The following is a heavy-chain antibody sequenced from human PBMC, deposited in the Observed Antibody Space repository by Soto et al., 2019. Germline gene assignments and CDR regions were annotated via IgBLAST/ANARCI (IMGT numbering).Heavy chain of an antibody. J-gene: IGHJ3*02. CDR2: IDNPGDDT. V-gene: IGHV3-74*01. Sequence: EVLVVESGGGLVQPGGSLRLSCAASGFTFTNYWMHWVRQVTGEGLVWVSRIDNPGDDTSSEGFVKRRFTTSRDNAKNTLYLLMHSLTVEDSAIYYCGTVFEKWGQGTMVTVSS. CDR3: GTVFEK. CDR1: GFTFTNYW.